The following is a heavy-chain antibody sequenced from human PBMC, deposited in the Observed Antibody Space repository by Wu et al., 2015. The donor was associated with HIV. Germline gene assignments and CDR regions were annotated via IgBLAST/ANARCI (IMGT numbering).Heavy chain of an antibody. Sequence: HLVQFGGEVKKPGSSVKVTCKASGYIFTNYYIQWVRQAPGQGLEWMGWINSKSGGTRYAQKFQGRVTMTRDTSITTVYMEINSLGSDDTAVYYCVRVSPPDVWGKGTTVIVSS. J-gene: IGHJ6*04. CDR3: VRVSPPDV. CDR1: GYIFTNYY. CDR2: INSKSGGT. V-gene: IGHV1-2*02.